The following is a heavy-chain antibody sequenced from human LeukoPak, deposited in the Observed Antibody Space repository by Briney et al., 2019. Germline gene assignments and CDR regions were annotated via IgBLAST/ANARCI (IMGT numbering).Heavy chain of an antibody. CDR1: GFTFSSYW. D-gene: IGHD2-21*02. V-gene: IGHV3-7*01. Sequence: GGSLRLSCAASGFTFSSYWMSWVRQAPGEGLEWVANIKEVASEKYYVDSVKGRFTISRDNAKNSLYLQMNSLRAEDTAVYFCASTHCGGDCFSGYFDSWGQGTLVTVSS. CDR2: IKEVASEK. J-gene: IGHJ4*02. CDR3: ASTHCGGDCFSGYFDS.